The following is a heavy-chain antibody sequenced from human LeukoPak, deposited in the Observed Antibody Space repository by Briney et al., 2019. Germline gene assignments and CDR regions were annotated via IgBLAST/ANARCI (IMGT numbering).Heavy chain of an antibody. CDR1: GYTFTDYY. J-gene: IGHJ4*02. D-gene: IGHD2-2*01. Sequence: ASVKVSCKASGYTFTDYYLHWVRQAPGQGLEWMGWINPNSGDTNYAQKFQGRVTITRVTSISTAHMEMSRLRPDDTAVYYCARANFLYCSSTTCLFDYWGQGTLVTVSS. CDR3: ARANFLYCSSTTCLFDY. V-gene: IGHV1-2*02. CDR2: INPNSGDT.